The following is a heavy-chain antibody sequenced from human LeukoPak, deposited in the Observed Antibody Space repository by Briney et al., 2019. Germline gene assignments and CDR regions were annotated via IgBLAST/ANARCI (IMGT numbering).Heavy chain of an antibody. CDR2: VNPSSSST. CDR3: AKGSSGSYFNYFDY. D-gene: IGHD1-26*01. CDR1: GYTFTGYY. V-gene: IGHV1-46*01. Sequence: ASVKVSCKASGYTFTGYYIHWVRQAPGQGLEWMGIVNPSSSSTSYAQRFQGRVTMTRDTSTKTVYMELSSLTSEDTAVYFCAKGSSGSYFNYFDYWGQGTLVTVSS. J-gene: IGHJ4*02.